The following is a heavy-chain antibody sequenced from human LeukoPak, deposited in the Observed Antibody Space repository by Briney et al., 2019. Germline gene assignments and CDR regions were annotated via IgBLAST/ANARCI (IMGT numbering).Heavy chain of an antibody. CDR1: GLAFRNFA. J-gene: IGHJ6*03. CDR2: MTGSGGSS. Sequence: PGGSLRLSCEASGLAFRNFAMSWVRQAPGKGLEWVSGMTGSGGSSYYADSVKGRFTISRYNAKNALYLQMNSLRADDTALYYGEKMKGQRLNDYCMDVWRKGTTVTVSS. CDR3: EKMKGQRLNDYCMDV. V-gene: IGHV3-23*01.